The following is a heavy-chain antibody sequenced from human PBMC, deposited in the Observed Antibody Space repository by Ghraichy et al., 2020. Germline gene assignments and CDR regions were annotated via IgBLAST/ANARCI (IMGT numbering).Heavy chain of an antibody. J-gene: IGHJ4*02. Sequence: SETLSLTCAVSGGSISSSNWWGCRRPPPARGLECIWDIYHSGSTNYTPSLKSRVTISVDKSKNQFSLMLSSVTAAATAVYYCARDLITMIVVVIYVAYCGYWGQGIRGNVSS. CDR3: ARDLITMIVVVIYVAYCGY. CDR1: GGSISSSNW. D-gene: IGHD3-22*01. V-gene: IGHV4-4*02. CDR2: IYHSGST.